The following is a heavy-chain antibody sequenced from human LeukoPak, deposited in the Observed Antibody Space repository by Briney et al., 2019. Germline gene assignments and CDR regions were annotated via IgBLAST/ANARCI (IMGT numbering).Heavy chain of an antibody. D-gene: IGHD3-3*01. Sequence: ASVKVSCKASGYTFTGYYMHWVRQAPGQGLEWMGWINPNSGGTNYALKFQGRVTMTRDTSISTAYMELSRLRSDDTAVYYCARSRQNYDFWSGFDYWGQGTLVTVSS. J-gene: IGHJ4*02. CDR2: INPNSGGT. CDR3: ARSRQNYDFWSGFDY. CDR1: GYTFTGYY. V-gene: IGHV1-2*02.